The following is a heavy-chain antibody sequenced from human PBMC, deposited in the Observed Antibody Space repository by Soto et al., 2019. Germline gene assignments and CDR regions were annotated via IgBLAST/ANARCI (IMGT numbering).Heavy chain of an antibody. D-gene: IGHD2-15*01. Sequence: ASVKVSCKASGGTFDNYAVSWVRQAPGQGLEWMGGIIPMFETVNYAQRFQGRLTIAADESTSTAYMELTSLTSADTAIYFCARGLRTGNYGMDVWGQGTTVTVSS. CDR2: IIPMFETV. CDR1: GGTFDNYA. CDR3: ARGLRTGNYGMDV. J-gene: IGHJ6*02. V-gene: IGHV1-69*13.